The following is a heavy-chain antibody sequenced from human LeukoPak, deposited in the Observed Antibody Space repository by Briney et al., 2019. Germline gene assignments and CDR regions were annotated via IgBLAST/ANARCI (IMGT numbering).Heavy chain of an antibody. CDR2: IWYDGSNK. D-gene: IGHD1-26*01. J-gene: IGHJ4*02. V-gene: IGHV3-33*08. Sequence: GGSLRLSCAASGFTFSSYGMHWVRQAPGKGLEWVAVIWYDGSNKYYADSVKGRFTISRDNSKNTLYLQMNSLRAEDTAVYYCARDMGPRDYFDYWGQGTLVTVSS. CDR1: GFTFSSYG. CDR3: ARDMGPRDYFDY.